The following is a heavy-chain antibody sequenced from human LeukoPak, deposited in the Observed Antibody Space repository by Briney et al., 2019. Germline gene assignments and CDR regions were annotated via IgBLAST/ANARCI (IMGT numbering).Heavy chain of an antibody. CDR2: ISYDGSNK. Sequence: AGGSLRLSCAASGFTFSSYGMHWVRQAPGKGLEWVAVISYDGSNKYYADSVKGRFTISRDNSKNTLYLQMNSLRAEDTAVYYCAKHRYRELLSKGDYFDYWGQGTLVTVSS. V-gene: IGHV3-30*18. CDR1: GFTFSSYG. CDR3: AKHRYRELLSKGDYFDY. D-gene: IGHD1-26*01. J-gene: IGHJ4*02.